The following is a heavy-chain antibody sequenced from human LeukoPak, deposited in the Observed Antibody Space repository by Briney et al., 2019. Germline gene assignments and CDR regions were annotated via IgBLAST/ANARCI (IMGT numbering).Heavy chain of an antibody. J-gene: IGHJ4*02. CDR3: ARELHSSWFDY. CDR1: GYAFTDCH. V-gene: IGHV1-2*04. Sequence: ASVKVSCKASGYAFTDCHVHWVRQAPGQGLEWMGWINRNTGVTKYAQKFEGWVTITRDTSISTAYMALSRLRSDDTAIYYCARELHSSWFDYWGQGTLVTVSS. D-gene: IGHD6-13*01. CDR2: INRNTGVT.